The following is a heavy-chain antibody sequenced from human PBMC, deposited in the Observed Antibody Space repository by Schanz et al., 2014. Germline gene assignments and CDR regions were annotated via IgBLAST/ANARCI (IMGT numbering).Heavy chain of an antibody. Sequence: QVQLVQSGAEVKKPGASVKVSCKASGYTFTDYGVIWVRQAPGQGLEWMGWINPNSGDTNYAQKLQGRVTMTADTSTSTAYMDLRSLRSDDTAVYYCARDQSPYTNSSDVRYFDYWGQGSLVTVSS. V-gene: IGHV1-18*01. CDR3: ARDQSPYTNSSDVRYFDY. CDR2: INPNSGDT. CDR1: GYTFTDYG. J-gene: IGHJ4*02. D-gene: IGHD6-6*01.